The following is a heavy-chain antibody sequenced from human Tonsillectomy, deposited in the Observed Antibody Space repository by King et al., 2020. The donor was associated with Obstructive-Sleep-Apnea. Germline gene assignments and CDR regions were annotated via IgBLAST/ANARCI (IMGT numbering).Heavy chain of an antibody. D-gene: IGHD2-21*02. CDR2: ISYDGSNK. CDR1: GFTFSRYA. J-gene: IGHJ4*02. CDR3: ARDLYAVVVTATAIDY. V-gene: IGHV3-30-3*01. Sequence: VQLVESGGGVVQPGRSLRLSCAASGFTFSRYAMHWVRQAPGKGLEGVALISYDGSNKYYADSVKGRFTISRDNSKNTLYLQMNSLRAEDTAVYYCARDLYAVVVTATAIDYWGQGTLVTVSS.